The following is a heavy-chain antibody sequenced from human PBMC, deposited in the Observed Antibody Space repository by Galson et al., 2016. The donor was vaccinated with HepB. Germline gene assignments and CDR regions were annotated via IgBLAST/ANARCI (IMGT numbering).Heavy chain of an antibody. V-gene: IGHV3-9*01. CDR3: AKAIRRHCYSGSCFFFDY. D-gene: IGHD2/OR15-2a*01. CDR2: ITWNSGNI. Sequence: SLRLSCAASGFIFDDYAMHWVRQRPGKGLEWVTGITWNSGNIAYADSVKGRFTISRDNAKNSLYLQMNSLRDEDTAFYYCAKAIRRHCYSGSCFFFDYWGQGTLVTVSS. J-gene: IGHJ4*02. CDR1: GFIFDDYA.